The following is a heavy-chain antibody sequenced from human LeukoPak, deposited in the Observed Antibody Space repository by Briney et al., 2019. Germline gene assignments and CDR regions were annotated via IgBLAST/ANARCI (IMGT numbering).Heavy chain of an antibody. D-gene: IGHD3-10*01. CDR1: GDSISTSKSY. CDR3: ARPGITMVRGVIRRGGPFGY. V-gene: IGHV4-39*07. Sequence: SDTLSLTCTVSGDSISTSKSYWGWIRQPPLKGLEWIGEINHSGSTNYNPSLKSRVTISVDTSKNQFSLKLSSVTAADTAVYYCARPGITMVRGVIRRGGPFGYWGQGTLVTVSS. J-gene: IGHJ4*02. CDR2: INHSGST.